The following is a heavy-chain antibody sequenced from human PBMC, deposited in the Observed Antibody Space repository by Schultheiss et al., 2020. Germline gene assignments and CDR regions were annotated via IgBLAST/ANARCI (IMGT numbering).Heavy chain of an antibody. V-gene: IGHV3-53*01. CDR3: ARVKPGIAVAGFDY. D-gene: IGHD6-19*01. CDR1: DFTFSDYA. J-gene: IGHJ4*02. Sequence: GGSLRLSCAASDFTFSDYAMSWVRQAPGKGLEWVSVIYSGGSTYYADSVKGRFTISRDNAKNSLYLQMNSLRAEDTAVYYCARVKPGIAVAGFDYWGQGTLVTVSS. CDR2: IYSGGST.